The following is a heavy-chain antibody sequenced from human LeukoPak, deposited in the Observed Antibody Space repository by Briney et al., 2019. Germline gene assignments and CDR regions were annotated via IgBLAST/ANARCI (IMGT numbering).Heavy chain of an antibody. CDR1: GFTFSSYA. CDR2: ISGSGGSI. J-gene: IGHJ3*02. D-gene: IGHD3-10*01. V-gene: IGHV3-23*01. Sequence: PGGSLRLSCAASGFTFSSYAMSWVRQAPGKGLEWVSAISGSGGSIYYADSVKGRFTISRDNSKNTLYLQMNSLRAEDTAVYYCAKVVRGVLDAFDIWGQGTMVTVSS. CDR3: AKVVRGVLDAFDI.